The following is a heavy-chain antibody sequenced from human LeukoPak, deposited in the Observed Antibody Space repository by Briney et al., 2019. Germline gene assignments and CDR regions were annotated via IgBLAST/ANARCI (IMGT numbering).Heavy chain of an antibody. CDR2: IRNDGSST. CDR3: ARDTHSGSYYRVGLT. V-gene: IGHV3-74*01. D-gene: IGHD1-26*01. Sequence: HPGGSLRLSCAASGFTFSSYWMHWVRQAPGKGPVWVARIRNDGSSTDYADSVKGRFTISRDNAKNTLYLQMNSLRAEDTAVYYCARDTHSGSYYRVGLTWGQGTLVTVSS. J-gene: IGHJ5*02. CDR1: GFTFSSYW.